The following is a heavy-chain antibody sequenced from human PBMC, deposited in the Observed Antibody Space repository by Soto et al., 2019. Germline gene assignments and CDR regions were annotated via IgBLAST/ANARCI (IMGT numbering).Heavy chain of an antibody. CDR2: IYHNGSP. J-gene: IGHJ6*02. Sequence: SSETLSLTCAVSGGSISSTNWWSWVRQSPGKGLEWIGEIYHNGSPDYNPPLKSRVTISVDKSKNHVFLKLTSVTAADTAMYFCGRWLGTSYGMDVWGQGTAVTVSS. CDR1: GGSISSTNW. V-gene: IGHV4-4*02. CDR3: GRWLGTSYGMDV. D-gene: IGHD3-10*01.